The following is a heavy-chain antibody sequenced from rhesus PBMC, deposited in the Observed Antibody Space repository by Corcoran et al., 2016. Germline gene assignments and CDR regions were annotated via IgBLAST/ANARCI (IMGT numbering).Heavy chain of an antibody. V-gene: IGHV4-106*01. D-gene: IGHD1-44*01. CDR2: IYGSGGGT. CDR3: ARYSNYIDY. CDR1: GGSISDDYY. J-gene: IGHJ4*01. Sequence: QVQLQESDPGLVKPSETLSLTCAVPGGSISDDYYRSWIRQPPGKGLEWIGYIYGSGGGTNYNPSLKNRVTISIDTSKNQFSLKLSSVTAADTAVYYCARYSNYIDYWGQGVLVTVSS.